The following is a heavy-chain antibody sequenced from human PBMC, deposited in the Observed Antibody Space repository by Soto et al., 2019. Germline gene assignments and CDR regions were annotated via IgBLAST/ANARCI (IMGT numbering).Heavy chain of an antibody. CDR3: ARERKAAADNDAFDI. CDR1: GYTFTGYY. J-gene: IGHJ3*02. Sequence: ASVKVSCKPSGYTFTGYYMHWVRQAPGQGLEWMGWINPNSGGTKYIQKFQGRVTMTRDTSISTAHMELSSLRSDDTAVYYCARERKAAADNDAFDIWGQGTMVTVSS. V-gene: IGHV1-2*02. D-gene: IGHD6-13*01. CDR2: INPNSGGT.